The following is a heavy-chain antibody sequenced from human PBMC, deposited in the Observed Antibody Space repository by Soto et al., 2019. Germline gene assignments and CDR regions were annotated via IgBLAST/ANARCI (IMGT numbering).Heavy chain of an antibody. CDR2: LSYDGSNR. Sequence: HPGGSLRLSCAASGFTFSSYGMHWVRQAPGKGLEWLATLSYDGSNRDYADSVKGRFTISRDNSKNTLYLQMNSLRAEDTAVYYCAKRYSYGKNYFDYWGQGALVTVSS. D-gene: IGHD5-18*01. V-gene: IGHV3-30*18. CDR3: AKRYSYGKNYFDY. CDR1: GFTFSSYG. J-gene: IGHJ4*02.